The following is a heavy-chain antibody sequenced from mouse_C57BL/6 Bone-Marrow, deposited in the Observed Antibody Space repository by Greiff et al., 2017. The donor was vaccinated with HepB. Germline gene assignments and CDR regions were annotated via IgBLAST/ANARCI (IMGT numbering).Heavy chain of an antibody. CDR2: ISNGGGST. CDR3: ARHRYYGSFDY. D-gene: IGHD1-1*01. J-gene: IGHJ2*01. Sequence: DVMLVESGGGLVQPGGSLKLSCAASGFTFSDYYMYWVRQTPEKRLEWVAYISNGGGSTYYPDTVKGRFTISRDNAKNTLYLQMSRLKSEDTAMYYCARHRYYGSFDYWGQGTTLTVSS. CDR1: GFTFSDYY. V-gene: IGHV5-12*01.